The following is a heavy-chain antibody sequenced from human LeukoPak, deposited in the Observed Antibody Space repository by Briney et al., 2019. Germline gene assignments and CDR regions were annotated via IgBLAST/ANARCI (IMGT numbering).Heavy chain of an antibody. CDR2: IIPIFGTA. CDR3: ATDRDCSSTSCYTELDY. V-gene: IGHV1-69*05. D-gene: IGHD2-2*02. Sequence: ASVKVSCKASGGTFSSYAISWVRQAPGQGLEWMGGIIPIFGTANYAQKFQGRVTITTDESTSTAYMELSSLRSEDTAVYYCATDRDCSSTSCYTELDYWGQGTLVTVSS. CDR1: GGTFSSYA. J-gene: IGHJ4*02.